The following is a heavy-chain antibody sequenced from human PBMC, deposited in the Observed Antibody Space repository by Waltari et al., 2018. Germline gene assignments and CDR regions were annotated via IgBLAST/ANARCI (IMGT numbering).Heavy chain of an antibody. CDR1: GGTFSSYT. D-gene: IGHD2-15*01. V-gene: IGHV1-69*08. CDR3: ARDIVVVVAATPHNWFDP. J-gene: IGHJ5*02. CDR2: IIPILGIA. Sequence: QVQLVQSGAEVKKPGSSVKVSCKASGGTFSSYTNSWVRQAPGQGLEWMGRIIPILGIANYAQKFQGRVTITADKSTSTAYMELSSLRSEDTAVYYCARDIVVVVAATPHNWFDPWGQGTLVTVSS.